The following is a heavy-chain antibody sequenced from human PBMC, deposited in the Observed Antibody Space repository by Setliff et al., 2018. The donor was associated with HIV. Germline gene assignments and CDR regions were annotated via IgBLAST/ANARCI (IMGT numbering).Heavy chain of an antibody. J-gene: IGHJ4*02. CDR1: GFPFSAYI. Sequence: PGGSLRLSCAASGFPFSAYIMNWVRQAPGKGLEWISYISGSSTTIYYADSVKGRFIFSRDNAKNSLYLQMNSLRAEDTAVYYCAKVATWTGTTYYFESWGQGTLVTVSS. D-gene: IGHD1-1*01. CDR2: ISGSSTTI. CDR3: AKVATWTGTTYYFES. V-gene: IGHV3-48*01.